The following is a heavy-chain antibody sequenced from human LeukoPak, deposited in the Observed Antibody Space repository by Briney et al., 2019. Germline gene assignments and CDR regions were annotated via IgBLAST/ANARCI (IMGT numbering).Heavy chain of an antibody. V-gene: IGHV3-11*06. D-gene: IGHD1-1*01. CDR1: GVNFSDYE. Sequence: KPGGSLRLSCAASGVNFSDYEMIWARQAPGKGLEWISYIGISSGNTKYADSVKGRFTISGDNAKNSLYLQMNSLRVEDTAVYYCARDHNYAFDNWGQGTLVTVSS. CDR3: ARDHNYAFDN. J-gene: IGHJ4*02. CDR2: IGISSGNT.